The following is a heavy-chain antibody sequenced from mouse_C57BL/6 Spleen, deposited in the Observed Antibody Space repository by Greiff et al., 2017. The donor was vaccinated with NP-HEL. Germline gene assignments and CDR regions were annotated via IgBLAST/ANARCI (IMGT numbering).Heavy chain of an antibody. CDR2: IHPNSGST. D-gene: IGHD2-12*01. J-gene: IGHJ4*01. Sequence: VQLQQPGAELVKPGASVKLSCKASGYTFTSYWMHWVKQRPGQGLEWIGMIHPNSGSTNYNEKFKSKATLTVDKSSSTAYMQRSSLTSEDSAVYYCARASYDVDAMDYWGQGTSVTVSS. CDR3: ARASYDVDAMDY. CDR1: GYTFTSYW. V-gene: IGHV1-64*01.